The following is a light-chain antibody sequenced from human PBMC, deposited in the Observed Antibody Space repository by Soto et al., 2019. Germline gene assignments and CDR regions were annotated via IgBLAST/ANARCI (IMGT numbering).Light chain of an antibody. Sequence: QSALTQPASVSGSPGQSITISCTGTSSDVGGYNYVSWYQQHPGKAPKLMIYEVSNRPSGVSNRFSGSKSGNTASLTISGLHAEDEDDYYCSSYTSSSPWVFGGGTKLTVL. CDR3: SSYTSSSPWV. CDR1: SSDVGGYNY. CDR2: EVS. V-gene: IGLV2-14*01. J-gene: IGLJ3*02.